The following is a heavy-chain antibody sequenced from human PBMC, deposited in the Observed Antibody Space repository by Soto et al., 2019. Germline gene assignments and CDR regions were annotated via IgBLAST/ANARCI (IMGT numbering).Heavy chain of an antibody. CDR2: FYNGGTT. J-gene: IGHJ4*02. D-gene: IGHD7-27*01. V-gene: IGHV4-59*08. Sequence: QVQLQESGPGQVAPSETLSLTCNVSGGSISSHYWSWIRQPPGKGLEWIGYFYNGGTTDYNPSLRSRVTISLEPSKNQFSLKLSSVTAADTAVYYFARLHPGDYWGQGTLVTVTS. CDR3: ARLHPGDY. CDR1: GGSISSHY.